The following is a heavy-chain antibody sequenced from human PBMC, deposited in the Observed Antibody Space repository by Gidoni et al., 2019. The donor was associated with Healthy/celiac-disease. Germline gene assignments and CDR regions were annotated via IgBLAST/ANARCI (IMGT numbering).Heavy chain of an antibody. J-gene: IGHJ6*04. CDR2: INHSGST. D-gene: IGHD3-3*01. CDR1: GGSFRGYY. V-gene: IGHV4-34*01. Sequence: QVQLQQWGAGLLKPSETLSLTCAVYGGSFRGYYWSWIRQPPGKGLEWIGEINHSGSTNYNPSLKSRVTISVDTSKNQFSLKLSSVTAADTAVYYCARSPYYDFWSGYLPYYYYGMDVWGKGTTVTVSS. CDR3: ARSPYYDFWSGYLPYYYYGMDV.